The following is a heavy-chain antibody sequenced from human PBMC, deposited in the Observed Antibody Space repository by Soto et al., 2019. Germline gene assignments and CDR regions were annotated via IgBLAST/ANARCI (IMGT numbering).Heavy chain of an antibody. D-gene: IGHD3-10*01. V-gene: IGHV4-39*02. Sequence: PSETLSLTCTVSGGSISSNDNYYWGWIRQSPGKGLEWIGSIYYTGSTYYNPSLKSRVTISVDRSKNHFTLKLSSVTAADTAVFYCARLWSGLRPPDFWGLGTLVTSPQ. J-gene: IGHJ4*02. CDR2: IYYTGST. CDR3: ARLWSGLRPPDF. CDR1: GGSISSNDNYY.